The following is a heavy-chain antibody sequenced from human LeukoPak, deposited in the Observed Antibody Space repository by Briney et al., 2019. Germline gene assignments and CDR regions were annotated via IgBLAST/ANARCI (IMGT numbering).Heavy chain of an antibody. J-gene: IGHJ5*02. V-gene: IGHV4-34*01. CDR2: INHSGST. D-gene: IGHD3-10*01. Sequence: KPSETLSLTCAVYGGSFSGYYWSWIRQPPGKGLEWIGEINHSGSTNYNPSLKSRVTISVDTSKNQFSLKLSSVTAADTAVYCCARGYITMVRGVMSPWAQGTLVTVSS. CDR1: GGSFSGYY. CDR3: ARGYITMVRGVMSP.